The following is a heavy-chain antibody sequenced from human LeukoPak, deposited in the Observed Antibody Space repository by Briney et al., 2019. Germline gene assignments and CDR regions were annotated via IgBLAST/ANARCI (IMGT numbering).Heavy chain of an antibody. D-gene: IGHD1-26*01. V-gene: IGHV3-64*01. CDR3: AREVGAQRYFDY. J-gene: IGHJ4*02. CDR2: ISSNGGST. CDR1: GFTFSSYA. Sequence: GGSLRLSCAASGFTFSSYAMHWVRQAPGKGLEYVSAISSNGGSTYYANSVKGRFTISRDNSKNTLYLQMGSLRAEDMAVYYCAREVGAQRYFDYWGQGTLVTVSS.